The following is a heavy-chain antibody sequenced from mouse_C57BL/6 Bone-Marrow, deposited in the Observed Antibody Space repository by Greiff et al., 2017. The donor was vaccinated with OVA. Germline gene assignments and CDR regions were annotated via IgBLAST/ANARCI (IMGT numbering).Heavy chain of an antibody. V-gene: IGHV1-82*01. Sequence: VMLVESGPELVKPGASVKISCKASGYAFSSSWMNWVKQRPGKGLEWIGRIYPGDGDTNYNGKFKGKATLTADKSSITAYMQLSSLTSEDSAVYFCARNYYGSSYGFAYWGRGSMVTVSA. CDR3: ARNYYGSSYGFAY. J-gene: IGHJ3*01. D-gene: IGHD1-1*01. CDR1: GYAFSSSW. CDR2: IYPGDGDT.